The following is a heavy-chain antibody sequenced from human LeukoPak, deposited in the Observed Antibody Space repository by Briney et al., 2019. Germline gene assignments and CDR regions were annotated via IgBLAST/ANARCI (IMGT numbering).Heavy chain of an antibody. V-gene: IGHV3-33*06. D-gene: IGHD1-26*01. CDR1: GFTFSSYG. CDR2: IWYDGSNK. J-gene: IGHJ3*02. Sequence: PGRSLRLSCAASGFTFSSYGMHWVRQAPGKGLEWVAVIWYDGSNKYYADSVKGRFTIPRDNSKNTLYLQMNSLRAEDTAVYYCAKDSTGGIGAFDIWGQGTMVTVSS. CDR3: AKDSTGGIGAFDI.